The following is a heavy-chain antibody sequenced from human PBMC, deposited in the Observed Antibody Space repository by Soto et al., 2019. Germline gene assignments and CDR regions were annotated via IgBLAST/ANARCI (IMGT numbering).Heavy chain of an antibody. Sequence: PSETLSLTCTVSGGSISSYYWSWIRQPPGKGLEWIGYIYYSGSTNYNPSLKSRVTISVDTSKNQFSLKLSSVTAADTAVYYCARDRHYSGGYYYGMDVWGQGTLVTVSS. CDR2: IYYSGST. V-gene: IGHV4-59*01. D-gene: IGHD5-12*01. J-gene: IGHJ6*02. CDR1: GGSISSYY. CDR3: ARDRHYSGGYYYGMDV.